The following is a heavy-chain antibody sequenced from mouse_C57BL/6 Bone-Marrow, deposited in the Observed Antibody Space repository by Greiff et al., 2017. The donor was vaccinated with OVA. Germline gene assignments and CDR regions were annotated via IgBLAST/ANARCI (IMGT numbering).Heavy chain of an antibody. CDR2: INSVGGST. CDR1: EYEFPSHD. V-gene: IGHV5-2*01. Sequence: EVKLVESGGGLVQPGESLKLSCESNEYEFPSHDMSWVRKTPEKRLELVAAINSVGGSTYYPDTMERRFIISSDNTKRTLYLHISSLRAEDTAVYYCARHGVNHWYFDVWGTGTTVTVSS. CDR3: ARHGVNHWYFDV. J-gene: IGHJ1*03. D-gene: IGHD2-1*01.